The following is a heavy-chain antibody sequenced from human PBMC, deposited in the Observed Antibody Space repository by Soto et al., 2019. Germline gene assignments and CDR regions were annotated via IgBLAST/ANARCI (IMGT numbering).Heavy chain of an antibody. V-gene: IGHV1-18*01. CDR3: ARVYYDYIWGSYYYYYYMDV. CDR1: GYTFTSYG. D-gene: IGHD3-16*01. CDR2: ISAYNGNT. J-gene: IGHJ6*03. Sequence: QVQLVQSGAEVKKPGASVKVSCKASGYTFTSYGISWVRQAPGQGLEWMGWISAYNGNTNYAQKLQGRVTMTTDTSTRTAYMELRSLRSDDTAVYYCARVYYDYIWGSYYYYYYMDVWGKGTTVTVSS.